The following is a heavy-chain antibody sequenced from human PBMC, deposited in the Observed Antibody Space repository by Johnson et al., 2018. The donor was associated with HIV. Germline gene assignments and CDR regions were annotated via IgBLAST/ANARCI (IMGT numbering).Heavy chain of an antibody. D-gene: IGHD2-21*01. CDR3: ARDWVIGDAFDI. Sequence: VQLVESGGGLVQPGRSLRLSCAASGFTVSSNYMSWVRQAPGKGLEWVSVIYCAGSTSYADSVKGRFTISRDNSKNTLYLQMNSLRAEDTAVYYCARDWVIGDAFDIWGQGTKVTVSS. CDR1: GFTVSSNY. CDR2: IYCAGST. V-gene: IGHV3-66*01. J-gene: IGHJ3*02.